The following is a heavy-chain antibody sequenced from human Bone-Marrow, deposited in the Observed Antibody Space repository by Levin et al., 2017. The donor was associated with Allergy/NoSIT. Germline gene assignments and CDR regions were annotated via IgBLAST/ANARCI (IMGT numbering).Heavy chain of an antibody. D-gene: IGHD5-12*01. Sequence: GGSLRLSCAASGFTFSSYGMHWVRQAPGQGLEWVAVIWYDGSNKYYADSVKGRFTISRDNSKNTLYLQMNSLRAEDTAVYYCARARADIVATIIDYWGQGTLVTVSS. V-gene: IGHV3-33*01. CDR1: GFTFSSYG. CDR3: ARARADIVATIIDY. CDR2: IWYDGSNK. J-gene: IGHJ4*02.